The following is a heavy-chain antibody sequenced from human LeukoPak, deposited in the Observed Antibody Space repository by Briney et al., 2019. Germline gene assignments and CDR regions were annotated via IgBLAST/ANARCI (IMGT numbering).Heavy chain of an antibody. CDR1: GFTFSSYW. CDR2: IRSDGSST. CDR3: ASSRSGGDGPDY. V-gene: IGHV3-74*01. Sequence: PGGSLRLSCAASGFTFSSYWMHWVRQAPGKGLVWVSRIRSDGSSTYYADSVKGRFTISRDNAKNTLNLQMNSLRAEDTAVYYCASSRSGGDGPDYWGQGTLVTVSS. J-gene: IGHJ4*02. D-gene: IGHD2-15*01.